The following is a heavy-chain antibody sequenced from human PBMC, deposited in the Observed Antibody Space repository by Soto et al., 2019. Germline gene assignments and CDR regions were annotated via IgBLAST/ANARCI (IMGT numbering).Heavy chain of an antibody. J-gene: IGHJ4*02. CDR2: IKQDGSEK. Sequence: GGSLRLSCAASGFTFSSYWMSWVRQAPGKGLEWVANIKQDGSEKYYVDSVKGRFTISRDNAKNSLYLQMNSLRAEDTAVYYCARDLAIRYFDWPQPNDYWGQGTLVTVSS. CDR3: ARDLAIRYFDWPQPNDY. D-gene: IGHD3-9*01. V-gene: IGHV3-7*01. CDR1: GFTFSSYW.